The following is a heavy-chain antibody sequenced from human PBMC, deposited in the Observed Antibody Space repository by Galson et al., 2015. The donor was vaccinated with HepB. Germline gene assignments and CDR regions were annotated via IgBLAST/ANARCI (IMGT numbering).Heavy chain of an antibody. CDR2: IVSKTFGGTT. J-gene: IGHJ4*02. CDR1: GFTFSDAW. D-gene: IGHD2-15*01. Sequence: SLRLSCAASGFTFSDAWMNWVRQAPGKGLEWVGRIVSKTFGGTTDYAAPVKDRFSISRDDSKNTLYLQMDSLKTDDTAMYYCSTTSGSGWGQGTLVTVSS. CDR3: STTSGSG. V-gene: IGHV3-15*04.